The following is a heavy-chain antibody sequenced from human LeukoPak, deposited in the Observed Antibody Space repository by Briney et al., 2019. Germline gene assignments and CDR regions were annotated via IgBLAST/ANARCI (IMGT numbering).Heavy chain of an antibody. V-gene: IGHV1-69*05. CDR1: GGTFSSYA. J-gene: IGHJ6*03. D-gene: IGHD2-15*01. CDR3: ASTPCSGGSCHGNYYYYMDV. Sequence: SVKVSCKASGGTFSSYAISWVRQAPGQGLEWMGRIIPIFGTANYAQKFQGRVTITTDESTSTAYMELSSLRSEDTAVYYCASTPCSGGSCHGNYYYYMDVWGKGTTVTVSS. CDR2: IIPIFGTA.